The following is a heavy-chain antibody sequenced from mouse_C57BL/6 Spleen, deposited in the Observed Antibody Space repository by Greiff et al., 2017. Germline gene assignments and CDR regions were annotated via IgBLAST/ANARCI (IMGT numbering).Heavy chain of an antibody. J-gene: IGHJ2*01. CDR1: GYAFSSSW. V-gene: IGHV1-82*01. CDR2: IYPGDGDT. D-gene: IGHD2-5*01. CDR3: ARSRSNGDYFDY. Sequence: VQLQQSGPELVKPGASVKISCKASGYAFSSSWMNWVKQRPGKGLEWIGRIYPGDGDTNYNGKFKGKATLTADKSSSTAYMQLSSLTSEDSAVYFCARSRSNGDYFDYWGQGTTLTVSS.